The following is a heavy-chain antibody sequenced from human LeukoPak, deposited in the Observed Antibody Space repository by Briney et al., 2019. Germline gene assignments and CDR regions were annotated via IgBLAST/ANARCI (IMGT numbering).Heavy chain of an antibody. J-gene: IGHJ4*02. Sequence: PGGSLRLSCAASGFTFSDYYMSWLRLAPGRGREWRSYISSSGSTIYYADSVKGRFTISRDNAKNSLYVQMNSLRAEDTAVYYCARGPHRSNGDTGVFDYWGQGTLVTVSS. CDR2: ISSSGSTI. CDR3: ARGPHRSNGDTGVFDY. CDR1: GFTFSDYY. V-gene: IGHV3-11*04. D-gene: IGHD4-17*01.